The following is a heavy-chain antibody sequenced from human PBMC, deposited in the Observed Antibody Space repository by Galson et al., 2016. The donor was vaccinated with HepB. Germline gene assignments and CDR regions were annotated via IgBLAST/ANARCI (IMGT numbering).Heavy chain of an antibody. Sequence: SLRLSCAASGFTFSSFWMHWVRQVPGKGLVWVSRINEYGSRIDYADSVKGRFTISRDNAKNTLYLQMNSLRAEDTALYYCVMDFSGREDYWGQGTLVTVSS. CDR1: GFTFSSFW. J-gene: IGHJ4*02. CDR3: VMDFSGREDY. CDR2: INEYGSRI. V-gene: IGHV3-74*01. D-gene: IGHD2-2*03.